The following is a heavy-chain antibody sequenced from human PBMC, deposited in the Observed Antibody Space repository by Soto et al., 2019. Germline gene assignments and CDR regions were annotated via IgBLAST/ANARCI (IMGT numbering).Heavy chain of an antibody. Sequence: EVQLVESGGGLVQPGGSLRLSCAASGFSISSYWMNWVRQAPGKGLEWVAIIRKDGSVKYYVDSVKGRFTISRDNAKNSLFLQLNSPRDDDPAVYYCAGGRGWLSVYWGRGTLVTVSS. CDR2: IRKDGSVK. V-gene: IGHV3-7*03. D-gene: IGHD3-16*01. CDR3: AGGRGWLSVY. CDR1: GFSISSYW. J-gene: IGHJ4*02.